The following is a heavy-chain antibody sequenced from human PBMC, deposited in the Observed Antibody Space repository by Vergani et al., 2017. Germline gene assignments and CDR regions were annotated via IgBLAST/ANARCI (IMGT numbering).Heavy chain of an antibody. V-gene: IGHV3-23*01. D-gene: IGHD3-22*01. CDR1: GFTFSSYA. CDR3: AKGVYSSGTGGNESRGYYYGMGV. CDR2: ISGSGGNT. J-gene: IGHJ6*02. Sequence: EVQLLESGGGLVQPGGSLRLSCAASGFTFSSYAMSWVRQVPGKGLEWVSGISGSGGNTYYANSVKGRFTISRDNSKNTLYLQMNSLRAYDTAVYYCAKGVYSSGTGGNESRGYYYGMGVWGQGTTVTF.